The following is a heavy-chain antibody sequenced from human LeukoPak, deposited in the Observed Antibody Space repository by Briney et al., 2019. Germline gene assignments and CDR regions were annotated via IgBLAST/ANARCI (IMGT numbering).Heavy chain of an antibody. CDR1: GGTFSSYA. Sequence: SVKVSCKASGGTFSSYAISWVRQAPGQGLEWMGGIIPIFGTANYAQKFQGRVTITTAESTSTAYMELSSLRSEDTAVYYCASPGSYGSGSPFDYWGQGTLVTVSS. J-gene: IGHJ4*02. CDR2: IIPIFGTA. D-gene: IGHD3-10*01. V-gene: IGHV1-69*05. CDR3: ASPGSYGSGSPFDY.